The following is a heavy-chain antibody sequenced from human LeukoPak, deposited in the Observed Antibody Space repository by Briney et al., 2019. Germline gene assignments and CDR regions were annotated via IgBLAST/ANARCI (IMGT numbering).Heavy chain of an antibody. CDR3: ARDQTSVAGTGYNWFDP. CDR1: GGSISGSTYY. V-gene: IGHV3-21*01. CDR2: ISGSSSYI. D-gene: IGHD6-19*01. Sequence: ETLSLTCTVSGGSISGSTYYWGWIRQPPGTGLEWVSSISGSSSYIYYADSVKGRFTISRDNAKNSLYLQMNSLRAEDTAVYYCARDQTSVAGTGYNWFDPWGQGTLVTVSS. J-gene: IGHJ5*02.